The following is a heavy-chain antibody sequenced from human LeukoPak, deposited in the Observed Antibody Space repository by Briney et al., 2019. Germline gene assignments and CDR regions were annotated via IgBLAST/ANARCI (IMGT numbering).Heavy chain of an antibody. CDR2: INWNGGST. CDR1: GFTFDDYG. J-gene: IGHJ4*02. CDR3: ARGFGELLVEYYFDY. Sequence: GGSLRLSCAASGFTFDDYGMSWVRQAPGKGLEWVSGINWNGGSTGYADSVKGRFTISRDNSKNTLYLQMNSLRAEDTAVYYCARGFGELLVEYYFDYWGQGTLVTVSS. D-gene: IGHD3-10*01. V-gene: IGHV3-20*04.